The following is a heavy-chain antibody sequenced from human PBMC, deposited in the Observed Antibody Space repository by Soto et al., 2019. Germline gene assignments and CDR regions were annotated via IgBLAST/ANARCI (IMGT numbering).Heavy chain of an antibody. CDR3: ARVAGYGSGSRHFDN. CDR2: TVAISEST. Sequence: QVQLVQSETEVAEPGASVRLSCKTSGYTFSTYGLSWVRQAPGQGLEWMGWTVAISESTIYAQKFQGRVTVTTDRSSHTGYLELSRLTSDDTALYYCARVAGYGSGSRHFDNWGQGTLVTVSS. D-gene: IGHD3-10*01. CDR1: GYTFSTYG. J-gene: IGHJ4*02. V-gene: IGHV1-18*01.